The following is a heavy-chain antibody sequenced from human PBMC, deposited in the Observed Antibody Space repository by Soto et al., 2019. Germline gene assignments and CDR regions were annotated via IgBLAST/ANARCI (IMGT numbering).Heavy chain of an antibody. CDR3: AILGASVLEGSHAFDI. D-gene: IGHD3-16*01. J-gene: IGHJ3*02. Sequence: GGSLRLSCAASGFTFSSYGMHWVRQAPGKGLEWVAVISYDGSNKYYADSVKGRFTISRDNSKNTLYLQMNSLRAEDTAVYYCAILGASVLEGSHAFDIWGQGTMVTVSS. V-gene: IGHV3-30*03. CDR2: ISYDGSNK. CDR1: GFTFSSYG.